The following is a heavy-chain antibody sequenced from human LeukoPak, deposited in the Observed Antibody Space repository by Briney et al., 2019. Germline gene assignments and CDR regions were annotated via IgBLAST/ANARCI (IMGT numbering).Heavy chain of an antibody. CDR3: ARQEYCSGGSCYTWFDP. CDR2: IYPADSDI. D-gene: IGHD2-15*01. J-gene: IGHJ5*02. V-gene: IGHV5-51*01. Sequence: GESLQISCQGSGYIINNYWIGWVRQMPGKGLEWMGIIYPADSDIRYSPSFQGQVTISADKSISTAYLQWSSLKASDTAMYYCARQEYCSGGSCYTWFDPWGQGTLVTVSS. CDR1: GYIINNYW.